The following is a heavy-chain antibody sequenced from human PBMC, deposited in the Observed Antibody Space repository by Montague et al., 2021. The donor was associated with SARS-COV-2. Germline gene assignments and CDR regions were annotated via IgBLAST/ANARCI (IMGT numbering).Heavy chain of an antibody. V-gene: IGHV3-23*05. CDR3: AKNPTVSGRPAKIAWYFDL. CDR1: RFAFSDYA. Sequence: SLRLSCXASRFAFSDYAMSWVRQAPGKGLEWVSTIFASGHNTYYXDSVKGRFIVSRDNSKNTLFLHMNSLRAEDTALYYCAKNPTVSGRPAKIAWYFDLWGRGALVTVSS. J-gene: IGHJ2*01. D-gene: IGHD1-26*01. CDR2: IFASGHNT.